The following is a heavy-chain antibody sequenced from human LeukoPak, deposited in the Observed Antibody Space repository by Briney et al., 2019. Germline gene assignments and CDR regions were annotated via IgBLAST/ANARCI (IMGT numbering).Heavy chain of an antibody. V-gene: IGHV3-13*01. Sequence: GGSLRLSCAASGFTFSSYDMHWVRQATGKGLEWVSAIGTAGDTYYPGSVKGRFSISRENAKNSLYLQMNGLRAGDTAVYYCTRGYCSSTSCYVNHFYGMDAWGQGTTVTVSS. CDR1: GFTFSSYD. J-gene: IGHJ6*02. CDR2: IGTAGDT. CDR3: TRGYCSSTSCYVNHFYGMDA. D-gene: IGHD2-2*01.